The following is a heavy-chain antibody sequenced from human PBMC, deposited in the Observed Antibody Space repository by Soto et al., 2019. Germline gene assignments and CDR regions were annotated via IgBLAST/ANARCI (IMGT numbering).Heavy chain of an antibody. CDR1: GFSFSTYS. V-gene: IGHV3-21*01. D-gene: IGHD2-21*02. J-gene: IGHJ6*02. CDR2: IGRRSDI. CDR3: AREETAWPLAYGLDV. Sequence: GGSLRLSCEASGFSFSTYSMHWVRQAPGKGLEWVSSIGRRSDIYYADSVKGRFTISRDNAKNSVSLQMNSLRDEDTAAYYCAREETAWPLAYGLDVWGQGTTVTV.